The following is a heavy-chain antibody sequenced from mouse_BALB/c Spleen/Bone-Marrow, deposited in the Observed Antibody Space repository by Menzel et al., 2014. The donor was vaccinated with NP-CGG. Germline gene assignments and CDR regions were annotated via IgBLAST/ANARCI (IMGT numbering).Heavy chain of an antibody. CDR3: ARSLYGFDWYFDV. J-gene: IGHJ1*01. CDR2: INPYNDGT. CDR1: GYTFTSYV. D-gene: IGHD2-2*01. Sequence: EVQLQESGPELVKPGASVKMSCKASGYTFTSYVMHWVKQKPGQGLEWIGNINPYNDGTKYNEKFKGKATLTSDKFSSTAYMELGSLTPEDSAVYYCARSLYGFDWYFDVWGAGTTVTVSS. V-gene: IGHV1-14*01.